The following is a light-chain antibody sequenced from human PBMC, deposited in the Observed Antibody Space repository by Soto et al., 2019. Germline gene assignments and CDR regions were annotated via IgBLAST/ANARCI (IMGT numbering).Light chain of an antibody. J-gene: IGLJ1*01. Sequence: QSVLTQPPSVSEAPGQRVTISCTGSSSNIGAGYEAHWYQQVPGTAPKLLIYENNNRASGVPDRFSGSKSGTSASLAITGLQAEDEAEYYGQSYDSSLSGYVFGTGTKLTVL. CDR3: QSYDSSLSGYV. V-gene: IGLV1-40*01. CDR2: ENN. CDR1: SSNIGAGYE.